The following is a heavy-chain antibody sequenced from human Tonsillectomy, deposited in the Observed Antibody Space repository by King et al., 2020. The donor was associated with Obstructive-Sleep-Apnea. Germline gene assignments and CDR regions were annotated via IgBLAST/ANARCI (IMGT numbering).Heavy chain of an antibody. D-gene: IGHD6-13*01. CDR1: GYTFTSYG. J-gene: IGHJ4*02. V-gene: IGHV1-18*04. Sequence: VQLVESGVEVKKPGASVKVSCKASGYTFTSYGITWVRLAPGQGLEWMGWISVYNGDTKYAQKVQGRVTMTTDTSTNTAYMELRSLRSDDTAVYYCARYAYAAVGSTDYFDYWGQGTLVTVSS. CDR2: ISVYNGDT. CDR3: ARYAYAAVGSTDYFDY.